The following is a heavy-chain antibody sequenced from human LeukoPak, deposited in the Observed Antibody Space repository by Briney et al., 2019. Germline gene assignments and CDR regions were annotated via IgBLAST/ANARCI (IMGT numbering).Heavy chain of an antibody. Sequence: PSETLSLTCTVSSGSISSGSYYWSWIRQPAGKGLEWIGRIYTSGSTNYNPSLKSRVTISVDTSKNQFSLKLSSVTAADTAVYYCASEVIAVAAALGFDYYYYMDVWGKGTTVTVSS. CDR1: SGSISSGSYY. V-gene: IGHV4-61*02. CDR2: IYTSGST. CDR3: ASEVIAVAAALGFDYYYYMDV. J-gene: IGHJ6*03. D-gene: IGHD6-19*01.